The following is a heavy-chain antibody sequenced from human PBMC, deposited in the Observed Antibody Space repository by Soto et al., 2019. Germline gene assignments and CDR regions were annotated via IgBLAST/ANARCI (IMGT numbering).Heavy chain of an antibody. Sequence: GGSLRLSCAASGFTFSSYGMHWVRQAPGKGLEWVAVISYDGSNKYYADSVKGRFTISRDNAKNTLYLQMNSLRAEDTAVYYCAKFGGITMVNYYYYGMDVWGQGTTVTVSS. D-gene: IGHD3-10*01. J-gene: IGHJ6*02. CDR3: AKFGGITMVNYYYYGMDV. CDR2: ISYDGSNK. V-gene: IGHV3-30*18. CDR1: GFTFSSYG.